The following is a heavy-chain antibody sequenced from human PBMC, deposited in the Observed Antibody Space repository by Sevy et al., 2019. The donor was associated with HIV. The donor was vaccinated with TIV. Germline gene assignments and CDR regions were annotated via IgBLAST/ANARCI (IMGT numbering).Heavy chain of an antibody. CDR3: ARILSSAWYFDF. CDR1: GFSVSRNH. J-gene: IGHJ4*02. CDR2: IYSDGTT. Sequence: GGSLRLSCAASGFSVSRNHINWVRQAPGKGQEWISVIYSDGTTQYADSVKGRFTISRDTSNNTVYLQVSSLRADDTAVYYCARILSSAWYFDFWGQGTLVTVSS. V-gene: IGHV3-53*01. D-gene: IGHD6-19*01.